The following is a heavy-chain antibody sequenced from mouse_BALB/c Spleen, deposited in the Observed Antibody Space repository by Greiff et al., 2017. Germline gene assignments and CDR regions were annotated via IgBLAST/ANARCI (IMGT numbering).Heavy chain of an antibody. CDR2: IWSGGST. J-gene: IGHJ4*01. CDR3: ARIYYDYPLYAMDY. V-gene: IGHV2-2*02. D-gene: IGHD2-4*01. Sequence: QVQLQQSGPGLVQPSQSLSITCTVSGFSLTSYGVHWVRQSPGKGLEWLGVIWSGGSTDYNAAFISRLSISKDNSKCQVFFKMNSLQANDTAIYYCARIYYDYPLYAMDYWGQGTSVTVSS. CDR1: GFSLTSYG.